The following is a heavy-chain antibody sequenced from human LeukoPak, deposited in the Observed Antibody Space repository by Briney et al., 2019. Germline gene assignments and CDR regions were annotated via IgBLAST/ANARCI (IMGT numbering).Heavy chain of an antibody. V-gene: IGHV3-30*18. CDR1: GFMFTNCA. CDR2: VSYDGKYE. Sequence: GGSLILSCAASGFMFTNCAFHWVRQAPGKGPEWVATVSYDGKYEFYSDSVKGRFTISRDNSRNTLFLQMDSLRPEDTAVYYCAKEGTARISTWYDNWGQGTLVTVSS. D-gene: IGHD6-13*01. J-gene: IGHJ4*02. CDR3: AKEGTARISTWYDN.